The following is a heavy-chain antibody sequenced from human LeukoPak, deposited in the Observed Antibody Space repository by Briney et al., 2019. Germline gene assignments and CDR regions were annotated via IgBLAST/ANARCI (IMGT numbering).Heavy chain of an antibody. Sequence: PGGSLRLSCAASGFTFSSYGMHWVRQAPGKGLEWVAFIRYDGSNKYYADSVNGRFTISRDNSKNTLYLQMNSLRAEDTAVYYCAKETIYGSGSLGYWGQGTLVTVSS. CDR1: GFTFSSYG. V-gene: IGHV3-30*02. CDR3: AKETIYGSGSLGY. CDR2: IRYDGSNK. J-gene: IGHJ4*02. D-gene: IGHD3-10*01.